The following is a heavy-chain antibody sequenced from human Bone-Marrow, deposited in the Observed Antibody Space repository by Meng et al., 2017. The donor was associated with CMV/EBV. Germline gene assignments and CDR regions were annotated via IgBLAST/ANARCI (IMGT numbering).Heavy chain of an antibody. CDR3: ARDRYNWNYGDY. D-gene: IGHD1-7*01. V-gene: IGHV1-2*02. CDR2: INPNSGGT. J-gene: IGHJ4*02. CDR1: GYTVTGYY. Sequence: KAAGYTVTGYYMHWVRQAPGQGLEWMGWINPNSGGTNYAQKFQGRVTMTRDTSISTAYMEPSRLRSDDTDVYYCARDRYNWNYGDYWGQGTLVTVSS.